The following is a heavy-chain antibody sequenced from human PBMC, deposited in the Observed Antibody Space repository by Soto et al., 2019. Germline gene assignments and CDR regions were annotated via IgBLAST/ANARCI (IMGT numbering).Heavy chain of an antibody. V-gene: IGHV3-33*01. CDR3: AAQWRRNAFDI. J-gene: IGHJ3*02. Sequence: QVQLVESGGGVVQPGRSLRLSCAASGFTFSSYGMHWVRQAPGRGLEWVAVIWDDGSNKYYADSVKGRFTISRNNSKNTLYLQMTSLIAEDTAVYYCAAQWRRNAFDIWGQGTMVTVSS. CDR2: IWDDGSNK. D-gene: IGHD6-19*01. CDR1: GFTFSSYG.